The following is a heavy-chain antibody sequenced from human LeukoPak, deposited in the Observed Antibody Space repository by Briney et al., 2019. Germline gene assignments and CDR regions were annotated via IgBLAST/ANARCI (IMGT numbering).Heavy chain of an antibody. CDR3: AREVVVITRGFDY. V-gene: IGHV4-34*01. Sequence: SETLSLTCAVYGGTFSGYYWTWIRQTPEKGLEWIGEMNPSGSTNYNPSLKSRVTISVDTSKNQFSLKLSSVTAADTAVYYCAREVVVITRGFDYWGQGTLVTVSS. CDR1: GGTFSGYY. J-gene: IGHJ4*02. CDR2: MNPSGST. D-gene: IGHD3-22*01.